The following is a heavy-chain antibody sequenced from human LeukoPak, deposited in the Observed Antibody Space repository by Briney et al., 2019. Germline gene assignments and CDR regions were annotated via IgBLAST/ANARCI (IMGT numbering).Heavy chain of an antibody. J-gene: IGHJ6*02. CDR1: GGSFSGYY. D-gene: IGHD5-12*01. CDR3: ARGPIVATIYRPYYYYCGMDV. Sequence: SETLSLTCAVYGGSFSGYYWSWIRQPPGKGLEWIGEINHSGSTNYNPSLKSRVTTSVDTSKNQFSLKLSSVTAADTAVYYCARGPIVATIYRPYYYYCGMDVWGQGTTVTVSS. V-gene: IGHV4-34*01. CDR2: INHSGST.